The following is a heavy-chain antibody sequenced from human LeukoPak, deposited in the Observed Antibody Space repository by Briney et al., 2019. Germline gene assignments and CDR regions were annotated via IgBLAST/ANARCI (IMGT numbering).Heavy chain of an antibody. D-gene: IGHD2-15*01. Sequence: GSLRLSCAASGFTFSSYEMNWVRQPPGKGLEWIGEINHNGSTNYNPSLKSRVTISVDTSKNQFSLKLSSVTAADTAVYYCASPSGRGGYSFDYWGQGTLVTVYS. CDR1: GFTFSSYE. CDR2: INHNGST. V-gene: IGHV4-34*01. CDR3: ASPSGRGGYSFDY. J-gene: IGHJ4*02.